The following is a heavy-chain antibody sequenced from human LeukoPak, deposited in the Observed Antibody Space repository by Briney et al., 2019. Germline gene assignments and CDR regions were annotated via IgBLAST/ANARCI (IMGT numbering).Heavy chain of an antibody. CDR3: ARDQNWNDRQGVKYYYYYMDV. D-gene: IGHD1-1*01. CDR2: ISSSSSYI. CDR1: GFTFSSYS. Sequence: PGGSLRLSCAASGFTFSSYSMNWVRQAPGKGLEWVSSISSSSSYIYYADSVKGRFTISRDNAKNSLYLQMNSLRAEDTAVYYCARDQNWNDRQGVKYYYYYMDVWGKGTTVTVSS. J-gene: IGHJ6*03. V-gene: IGHV3-21*01.